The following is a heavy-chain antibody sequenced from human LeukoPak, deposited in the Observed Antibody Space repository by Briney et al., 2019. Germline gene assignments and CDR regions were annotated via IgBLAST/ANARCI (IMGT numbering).Heavy chain of an antibody. CDR2: IKSKIDDGTT. CDR1: GFTFNNAW. D-gene: IGHD3-3*01. J-gene: IGHJ6*03. CDR3: TTFAYYDFWTGRYMDV. V-gene: IGHV3-15*01. Sequence: GGSLRLSCAASGFTFNNAWMSWVRQAPGKGLEWVAHIKSKIDDGTTDYAAPVKGRFTISRDDSKNTLYLQMNSLKTEDTAVYYCTTFAYYDFWTGRYMDVWGKGTTVTVSS.